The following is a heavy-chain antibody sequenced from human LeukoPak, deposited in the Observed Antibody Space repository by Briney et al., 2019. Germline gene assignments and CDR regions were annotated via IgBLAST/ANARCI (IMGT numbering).Heavy chain of an antibody. Sequence: SGPTLVKPTQTLTLTCTFSGFSLSTSGVGVGWIRQPPGKALEGLAFIYWDDDKSYSPSLKSRLTTTKDTSKNQVVLTMTNMDPVDTATYYCAHISWVGHYFDYWGQGTLVAVSS. D-gene: IGHD3-10*01. J-gene: IGHJ4*02. CDR1: GFSLSTSGVG. CDR2: IYWDDDK. CDR3: AHISWVGHYFDY. V-gene: IGHV2-5*02.